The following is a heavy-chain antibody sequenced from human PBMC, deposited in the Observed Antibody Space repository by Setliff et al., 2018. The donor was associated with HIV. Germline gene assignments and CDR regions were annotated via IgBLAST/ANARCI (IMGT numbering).Heavy chain of an antibody. V-gene: IGHV4-61*09. CDR1: GGSISSGSDY. Sequence: PSETLSLTCSVSGGSISSGSDYWTWIRQPAGKGLEWIGHIYTSGSTSYNPSLKSRVTISVDTSKNQFSLKLSSVTATDTAVYYCARTGTYRYFDYWGQGTLVTVSS. D-gene: IGHD1-1*01. J-gene: IGHJ4*02. CDR2: IYTSGST. CDR3: ARTGTYRYFDY.